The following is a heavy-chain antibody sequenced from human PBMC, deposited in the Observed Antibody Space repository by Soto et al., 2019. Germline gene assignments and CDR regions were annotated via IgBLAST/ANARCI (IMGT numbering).Heavy chain of an antibody. V-gene: IGHV3-23*01. Sequence: EVQLLESGGGLVQPGGSLRLSCAASGFTFSSYAMRWVRQSPGKGLEWVSALSGSGGSMYYADSVKGRFTISRDNSKNTLYLQMNSLRAEDTAVYYCARRGSGSYYDYWGQGTLVTVSS. CDR1: GFTFSSYA. CDR2: LSGSGGSM. J-gene: IGHJ4*02. D-gene: IGHD1-26*01. CDR3: ARRGSGSYYDY.